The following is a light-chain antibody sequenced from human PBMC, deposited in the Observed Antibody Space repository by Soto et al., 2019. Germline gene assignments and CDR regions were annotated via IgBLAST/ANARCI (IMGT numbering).Light chain of an antibody. V-gene: IGKV3-15*01. J-gene: IGKJ2*01. CDR1: QSVSSN. CDR3: QQYNNWPLYT. CDR2: GAS. Sequence: EIVMTQSPATLSVSPGERATLSCRASQSVSSNLAWYQQKPGQAPRLLIYGASNRATGIPARFSGSGSGTEVTLTISSLQSEDFAVYYCQQYNNWPLYTFGQGNKLEIK.